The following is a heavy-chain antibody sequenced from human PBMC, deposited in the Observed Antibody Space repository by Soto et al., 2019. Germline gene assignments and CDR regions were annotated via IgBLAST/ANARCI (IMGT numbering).Heavy chain of an antibody. Sequence: PGGSLRLSCTTSGFTFNDYCMNWFRQAPGKGLEWISYISNTGTTIYYADSVRGRFTISRDNAKNSLYLQMNSLRADDTAIYYCASPMVTAPNDAFDIWGQGTMVTVSS. CDR1: GFTFNDYC. V-gene: IGHV3-11*04. CDR3: ASPMVTAPNDAFDI. D-gene: IGHD2-21*02. J-gene: IGHJ3*02. CDR2: ISNTGTTI.